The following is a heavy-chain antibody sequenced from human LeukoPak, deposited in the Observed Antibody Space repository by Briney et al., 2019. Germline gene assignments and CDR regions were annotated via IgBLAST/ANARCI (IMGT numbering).Heavy chain of an antibody. CDR1: GYSFASYW. J-gene: IGHJ4*02. V-gene: IGHV5-51*01. D-gene: IGHD3-22*01. CDR3: ARLDSSGSPFDY. Sequence: GESLKISCQASGYSFASYWIAWVRQVPGKGLEWMGIIYPGDSDTRYSPSFQGQVTISADKSISTAYLQWSSLKASDTAMYYCARLDSSGSPFDYWGQGTLVTVSS. CDR2: IYPGDSDT.